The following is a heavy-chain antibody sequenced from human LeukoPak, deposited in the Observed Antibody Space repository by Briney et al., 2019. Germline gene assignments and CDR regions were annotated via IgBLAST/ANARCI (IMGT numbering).Heavy chain of an antibody. CDR1: GYMFTDYY. J-gene: IGHJ4*02. V-gene: IGHV1-2*02. CDR3: ARVYCTNGVCYLSDY. Sequence: ASVKVSCKVFGYMFTDYYLHWVRQAPGQGPEWMGWINPKSGDTNYAQKFQGRVTMTRDTSISTAYMELSRLRSDDTAVYYCARVYCTNGVCYLSDYWGQGTLVTVSS. D-gene: IGHD2-8*01. CDR2: INPKSGDT.